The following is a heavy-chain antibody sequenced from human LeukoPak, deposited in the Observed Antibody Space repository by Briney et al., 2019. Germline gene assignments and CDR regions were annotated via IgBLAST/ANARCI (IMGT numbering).Heavy chain of an antibody. CDR1: GFTFDDYG. CDR2: INWNGGST. Sequence: GGSLRLSCAASGFTFDDYGMSWVRQAPGKGLEWVSGINWNGGSTGYADSVKGRFTISRDNAKNSLYLQMNSLRAEDTALYHCARAEYYXQDGNPXXXXFDIWGQGXMVTVS. J-gene: IGHJ3*02. CDR3: ARAEYYXQDGNPXXXXFDI. D-gene: IGHD3-22*01. V-gene: IGHV3-20*01.